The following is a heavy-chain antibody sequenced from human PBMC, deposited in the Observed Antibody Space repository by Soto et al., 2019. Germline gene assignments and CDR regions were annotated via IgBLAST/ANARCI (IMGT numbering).Heavy chain of an antibody. CDR2: INIGGDNT. J-gene: IGHJ3*02. Sequence: EVQLLESGGGLRQPGGSLRLSCVGSGYNFNKYAVSWVRQAPGKGLEWVSAINIGGDNTFYTDSVKGRFTISRDNSKNMLYLEMNSLTAEDTAVYYCARSAYYFDGTGSHAFDIWGQGTRVTVSS. CDR1: GYNFNKYA. V-gene: IGHV3-23*01. D-gene: IGHD3-22*01. CDR3: ARSAYYFDGTGSHAFDI.